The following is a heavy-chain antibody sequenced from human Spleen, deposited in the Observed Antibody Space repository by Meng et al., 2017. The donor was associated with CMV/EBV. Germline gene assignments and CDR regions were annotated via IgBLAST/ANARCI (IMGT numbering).Heavy chain of an antibody. CDR3: VRGWGKARVIAASGKAPADL. CDR2: INPNSGAT. V-gene: IGHV1-2*02. CDR1: GYTFSGGYY. D-gene: IGHD6-13*01. Sequence: ASVKVSCKAFGYTFSGGYYIHWFRQAPGQGFEWMGWINPNSGATIYAQKFEGRVTMTRDTSISTAYLEMTRLRSDDTAVYYCVRGWGKARVIAASGKAPADLWGQGTLVTVSS. J-gene: IGHJ5*02.